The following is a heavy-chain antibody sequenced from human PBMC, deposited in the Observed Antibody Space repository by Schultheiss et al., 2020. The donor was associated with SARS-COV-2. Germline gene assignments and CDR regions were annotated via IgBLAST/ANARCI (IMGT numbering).Heavy chain of an antibody. D-gene: IGHD3-22*01. Sequence: SVKVSCKASGFTFTSSAMQWVRQARGQRLEWIGWIVVGSGNTNYAQKFQGRITMTTDTSARTAYMELRSLRSDDTAVYYCASQQENDSSFDYWGQGTLVTVSS. CDR1: GFTFTSSA. J-gene: IGHJ4*02. V-gene: IGHV1-58*02. CDR2: IVVGSGNT. CDR3: ASQQENDSSFDY.